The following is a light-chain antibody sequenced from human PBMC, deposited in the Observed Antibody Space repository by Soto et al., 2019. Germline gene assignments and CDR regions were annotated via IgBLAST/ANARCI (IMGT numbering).Light chain of an antibody. CDR2: AAS. CDR3: QQPNSYPLS. Sequence: DIQLTQSPSFLSASLGDRVTITCRASQAINSNLAWYQQKSGKAPKLLIYAASNLQSGVPSRFSGSVSGTEFTLTISSLQPGDFATYYCQQPNSYPLSFGGGTKVDIK. CDR1: QAINSN. J-gene: IGKJ4*01. V-gene: IGKV1-9*01.